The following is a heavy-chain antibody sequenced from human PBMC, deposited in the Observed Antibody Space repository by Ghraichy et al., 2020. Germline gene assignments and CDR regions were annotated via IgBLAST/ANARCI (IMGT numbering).Heavy chain of an antibody. J-gene: IGHJ6*02. D-gene: IGHD4-23*01. Sequence: GESLNISCVGSGFTFGSYSMNWVRQSPGKRLEWVSYITSSSSFLSYADSVKGRFTISRDNAQNSLYLQMNSLRDEDTAVYYCARGSRVVRFYYYDGMDVWGQGTTVTVS. CDR3: ARGSRVVRFYYYDGMDV. V-gene: IGHV3-48*02. CDR1: GFTFGSYS. CDR2: ITSSSSFL.